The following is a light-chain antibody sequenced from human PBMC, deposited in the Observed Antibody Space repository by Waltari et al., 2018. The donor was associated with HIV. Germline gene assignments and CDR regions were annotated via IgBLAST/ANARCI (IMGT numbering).Light chain of an antibody. J-gene: IGKJ1*01. CDR2: WAS. V-gene: IGKV4-1*01. CDR3: QQYYSTPRT. Sequence: DIVMTQSPDSLAVSLGERATINCKSSQSVLYSSNNKSYLAWYQQKPGQPPKLLIYWASTRESGVPDRFSGSGSGTDFTLTISSLQAEDVAVYYCQQYYSTPRTFGQGPKVEIK. CDR1: QSVLYSSNNKSY.